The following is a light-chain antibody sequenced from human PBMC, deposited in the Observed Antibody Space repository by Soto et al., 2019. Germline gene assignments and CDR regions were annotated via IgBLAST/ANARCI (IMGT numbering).Light chain of an antibody. J-gene: IGKJ1*01. Sequence: EFVLTQSPGTLSLSPGERATLSCRASQSAGNFLAWYQQKPGQAPRLLIYGASSRATGIPERFSGSGSVTDFTLTISSLEPEDFAVYFCQQYGSSPRTFGQGTKVDIK. CDR2: GAS. CDR1: QSAGNF. CDR3: QQYGSSPRT. V-gene: IGKV3-20*01.